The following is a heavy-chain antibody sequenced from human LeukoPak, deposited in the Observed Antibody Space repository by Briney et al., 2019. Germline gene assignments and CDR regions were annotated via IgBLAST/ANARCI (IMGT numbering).Heavy chain of an antibody. CDR1: GFSFSKFS. Sequence: GGSLRLSCAASGFSFSKFSMNWVRQAPGKGLEWISYITSSSDSTYYADSVKGRFTISGDNAKNSLYLQMDSLRAEDTAVYYCARVIGSYGDSAYWGQGTLVTVSS. D-gene: IGHD4-17*01. CDR2: ITSSSDST. J-gene: IGHJ4*02. CDR3: ARVIGSYGDSAY. V-gene: IGHV3-48*04.